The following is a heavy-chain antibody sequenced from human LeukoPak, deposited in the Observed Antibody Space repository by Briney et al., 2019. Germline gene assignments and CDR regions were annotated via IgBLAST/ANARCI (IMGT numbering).Heavy chain of an antibody. CDR2: IWYDGSNK. CDR1: GFTYSSYG. D-gene: IGHD5-12*01. Sequence: TGRSLRLSCAASGFTYSSYGMHWVRQAPGKGLEWVAVIWYDGSNKYYADSVKGRFTISRDNSKNTLYLQMNSLSAEDTAVYYCAKTAGRHSGYDLDYWGQGTLVTVSS. J-gene: IGHJ4*02. CDR3: AKTAGRHSGYDLDY. V-gene: IGHV3-33*06.